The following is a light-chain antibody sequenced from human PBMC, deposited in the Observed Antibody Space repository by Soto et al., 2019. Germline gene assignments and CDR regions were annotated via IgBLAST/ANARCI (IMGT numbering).Light chain of an antibody. CDR1: QSISSY. V-gene: IGKV1-39*01. Sequence: IQLTQSPCSLSASVGDRVNITCRASQSISSYLNWYQQKPGKAPKLLIYAAASLQSGVPSRFSGSGSGTYFTLTISSLQPEDFASYYCQQSYSTFVTFGQGTKVDIK. CDR2: AAA. CDR3: QQSYSTFVT. J-gene: IGKJ1*01.